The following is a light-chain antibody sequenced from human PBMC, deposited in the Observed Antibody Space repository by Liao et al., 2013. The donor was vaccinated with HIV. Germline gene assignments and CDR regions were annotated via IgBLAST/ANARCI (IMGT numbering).Light chain of an antibody. J-gene: IGLJ1*01. CDR2: QDT. CDR3: QAWDSSTGV. Sequence: SYELTQSPSVSVSPGQTATITCSGDRLGDKYVCWYQQKPGQSPVLVIYQDTERPSGIPERFSGSNSGNTATLTISGTQAMDEADYYCQAWDSSTGVFGTGTKVTVL. CDR1: RLGDKY. V-gene: IGLV3-1*01.